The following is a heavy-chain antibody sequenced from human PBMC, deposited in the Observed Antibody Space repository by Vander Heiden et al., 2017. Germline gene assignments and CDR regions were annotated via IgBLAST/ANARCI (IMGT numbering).Heavy chain of an antibody. CDR2: IYYSGST. CDR1: GGSISSSCYY. Sequence: QLQLQESGPGLVKPSETLSLTCTVSGGSISSSCYYLGWIRQPPGKGLEWIGSIYYSGSTYYNPSIKSRVTISVDTSKNQFSLKLSSVTAADTAVYYCARTQRTTYYYDSSGPAAFDIWGQGTMVTVSS. D-gene: IGHD3-22*01. CDR3: ARTQRTTYYYDSSGPAAFDI. J-gene: IGHJ3*02. V-gene: IGHV4-39*01.